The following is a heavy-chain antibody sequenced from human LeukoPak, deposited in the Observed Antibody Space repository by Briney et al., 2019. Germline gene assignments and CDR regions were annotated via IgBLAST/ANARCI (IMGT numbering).Heavy chain of an antibody. Sequence: SVKVSCKASGGTFSSYAISWVRQAPGQGLEWMGGIIPIFGTANYAQKFQGRVTITADESTSTAYMELSSLRSEDTAVYYCASSPRLVAHFDYWGQGALVTVSS. CDR3: ASSPRLVAHFDY. D-gene: IGHD2-8*02. J-gene: IGHJ4*02. CDR2: IIPIFGTA. CDR1: GGTFSSYA. V-gene: IGHV1-69*13.